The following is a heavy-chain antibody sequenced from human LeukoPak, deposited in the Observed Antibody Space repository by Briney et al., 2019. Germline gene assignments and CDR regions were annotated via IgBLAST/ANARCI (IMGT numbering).Heavy chain of an antibody. CDR2: INSDGSTT. CDR1: GFTFSRSW. CDR3: ARNLYYHGGLSYHSGGDY. V-gene: IGHV3-74*01. J-gene: IGHJ4*02. Sequence: GGSLRLSCAASGFTFSRSWMHWVRQTPGQGLVWVSLINSDGSTTSYADSVKGRFTISRDNTKNTLYLQMTSLRAEDTALYYCARNLYYHGGLSYHSGGDYWGQGTLVTVSS. D-gene: IGHD2-15*01.